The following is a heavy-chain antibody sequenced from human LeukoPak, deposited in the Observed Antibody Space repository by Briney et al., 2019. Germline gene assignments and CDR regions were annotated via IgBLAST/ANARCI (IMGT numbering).Heavy chain of an antibody. V-gene: IGHV3-7*01. J-gene: IGHJ4*02. CDR1: GLTFGSHW. D-gene: IGHD5-12*01. CDR3: ARDIGLSGYDLLDY. Sequence: GGSLRLSCAASGLTFGSHWMTWVRQAPGKGLEWVANIKLDGTEKYYVDSVKGRFTISRDNAKNSLDLQMNSLRVEDTAVYYCARDIGLSGYDLLDYWGQGTMVTVSS. CDR2: IKLDGTEK.